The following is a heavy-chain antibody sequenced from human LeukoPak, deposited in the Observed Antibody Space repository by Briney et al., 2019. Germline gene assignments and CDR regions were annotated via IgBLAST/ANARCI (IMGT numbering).Heavy chain of an antibody. D-gene: IGHD3-22*01. Sequence: GESLKISGKGSGYSFTSYWIGWSRQMPGKGLEWLGIFYPGDSDTRYRPSFQGQVTISADKSISTAYLQWSSLKASDTAMYYCARYGSTYYYDSSGYWYAFDIWGQGTMVTVSS. V-gene: IGHV5-51*01. CDR2: FYPGDSDT. CDR3: ARYGSTYYYDSSGYWYAFDI. CDR1: GYSFTSYW. J-gene: IGHJ3*02.